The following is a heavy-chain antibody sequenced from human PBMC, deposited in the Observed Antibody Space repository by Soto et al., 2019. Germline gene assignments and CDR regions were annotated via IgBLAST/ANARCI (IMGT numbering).Heavy chain of an antibody. J-gene: IGHJ4*02. D-gene: IGHD2-15*01. Sequence: SETLSLTCTVSGGSIISGYWSWIRQPPGKGLEWIGYISYSGNTNYNPSLKSRVTMSVGTPKNQFSLRLSSVTTADTAVYYCAGLRGYAGSTIDYWGQGTLVTV. V-gene: IGHV4-59*01. CDR2: ISYSGNT. CDR1: GGSIISGY. CDR3: AGLRGYAGSTIDY.